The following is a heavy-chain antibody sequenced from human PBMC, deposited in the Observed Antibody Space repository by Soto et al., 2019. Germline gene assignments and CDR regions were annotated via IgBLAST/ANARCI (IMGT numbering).Heavy chain of an antibody. CDR2: IWYDGSNK. CDR3: ARAAALSYYYYGMDV. CDR1: GFTSSSYG. Sequence: PGGSLRLSCAASGFTSSSYGMHWVRQAPGKGLEWVAVIWYDGSNKYYADSVKGRFTISRDNSKNTLYLQMNSLRAEDTAVYYCARAAALSYYYYGMDVWGQGTTVTVPS. D-gene: IGHD6-13*01. J-gene: IGHJ6*02. V-gene: IGHV3-33*01.